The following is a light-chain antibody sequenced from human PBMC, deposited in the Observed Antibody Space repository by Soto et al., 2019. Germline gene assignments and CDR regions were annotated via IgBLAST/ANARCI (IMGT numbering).Light chain of an antibody. CDR3: QQYADWPRT. CDR2: GAS. V-gene: IGKV3-15*01. Sequence: EIVLTQSPATLSASPGERATLSCRASQSVSSNLAWYQQKPGQAPRLLIYGASTRATGIPARFSGSGSGTEFTLTISSLQSGDFAVYYCQQYADWPRTFGQGTKVDI. J-gene: IGKJ1*01. CDR1: QSVSSN.